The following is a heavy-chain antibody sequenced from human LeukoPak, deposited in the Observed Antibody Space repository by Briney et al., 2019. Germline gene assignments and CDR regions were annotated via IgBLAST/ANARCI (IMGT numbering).Heavy chain of an antibody. CDR2: IYTSWSA. CDR1: GGSISSYY. J-gene: IGHJ5*02. CDR3: ARGATYYYGSGSFNWFDP. Sequence: SETLSLTCTVSGGSISSYYWSWIRQPAGKGLDRIGRIYTSWSANYNPSLKSRVTMFVYTSKNQFSLKRSSVTAADTAVYYCARGATYYYGSGSFNWFDPCGQGTLVTVSS. V-gene: IGHV4-4*07. D-gene: IGHD3-10*01.